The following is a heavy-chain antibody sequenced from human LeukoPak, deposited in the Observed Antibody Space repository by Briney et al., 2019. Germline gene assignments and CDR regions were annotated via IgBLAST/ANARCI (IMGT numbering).Heavy chain of an antibody. CDR2: IKSKTDGGTT. D-gene: IGHD1-26*01. V-gene: IGHV3-15*01. CDR3: TTFIVGASNFDY. J-gene: IGHJ4*02. Sequence: GGSLRLSCAASGFTFSSYSMNWVRQAPGKGLEWVGRIKSKTDGGTTDYAAPVKGRFTISRDDSKNTLYLQMNSLKTEDTAVYYCTTFIVGASNFDYWGQGTLVTVSS. CDR1: GFTFSSYS.